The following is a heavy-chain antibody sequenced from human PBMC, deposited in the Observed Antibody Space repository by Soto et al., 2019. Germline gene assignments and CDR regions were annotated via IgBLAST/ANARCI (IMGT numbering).Heavy chain of an antibody. CDR2: IYPGDSDT. D-gene: IGHD2-2*02. J-gene: IGHJ6*02. Sequence: GESLKISCKGSGYSFTSYWIGWVRQMPGKGLEWMGIIYPGDSDTRYSPSFQGQVTISADKSISTAYLQWSSLKASDTAMYYCARLSGCSSTSCYTHMDVWGQGTTGTVS. CDR1: GYSFTSYW. V-gene: IGHV5-51*01. CDR3: ARLSGCSSTSCYTHMDV.